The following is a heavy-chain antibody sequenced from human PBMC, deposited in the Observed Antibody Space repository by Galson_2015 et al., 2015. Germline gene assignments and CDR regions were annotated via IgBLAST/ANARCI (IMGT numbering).Heavy chain of an antibody. CDR3: AKKRYGDDEYFQH. Sequence: ETLSLPCAVSGASISSSNWWRWVRQPPGKGLEWIGEIYHSGSTNFNPSLKGRVTISVDKSKNQFSLKLSSVTAADTAAYYCAKKRYGDDEYFQHWGQGTLVTVSS. CDR2: IYHSGST. J-gene: IGHJ1*01. CDR1: GASISSSNW. D-gene: IGHD4-17*01. V-gene: IGHV4-4*02.